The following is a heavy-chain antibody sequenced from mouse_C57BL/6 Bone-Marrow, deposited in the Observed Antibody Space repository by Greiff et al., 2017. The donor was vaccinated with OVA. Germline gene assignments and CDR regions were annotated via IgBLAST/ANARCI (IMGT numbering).Heavy chain of an antibody. J-gene: IGHJ3*01. CDR2: ISSKSNNYAT. D-gene: IGHD2-4*01. CDR1: GFSFNTYA. V-gene: IGHV10-1*01. Sequence: DVMLVESGGGLVQPKGSLKLSCAASGFSFNTYAMNWVRQAPGKGLEWVARISSKSNNYATYYADSVKDRFTITRADSESMLYLQMNNLKTEDTAMYYCVRESYYDYAWFAYWGQGTLVTVSA. CDR3: VRESYYDYAWFAY.